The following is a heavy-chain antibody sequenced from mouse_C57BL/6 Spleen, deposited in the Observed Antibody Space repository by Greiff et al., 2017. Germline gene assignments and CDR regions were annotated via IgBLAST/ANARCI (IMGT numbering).Heavy chain of an antibody. CDR3: ARNSYYGSSYYAMDY. Sequence: VQRVESGAELVRPGASVKLSCKASGYTFTDYYINWVKQRPGQGLEWIARIYPGRGNTYYNEKFKGKATLTAEKSSSTAYMQLSSLTSEDSAVYFCARNSYYGSSYYAMDYWGQGTSVTVSS. CDR1: GYTFTDYY. J-gene: IGHJ4*01. CDR2: IYPGRGNT. V-gene: IGHV1-76*01. D-gene: IGHD1-1*01.